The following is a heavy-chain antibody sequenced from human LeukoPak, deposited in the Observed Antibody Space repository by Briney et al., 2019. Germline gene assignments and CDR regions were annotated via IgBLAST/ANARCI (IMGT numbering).Heavy chain of an antibody. CDR3: VSFRVASYNIVVVPAAILVNFDY. D-gene: IGHD2-2*02. Sequence: GASVKVSCKVSGYTLTELSMHWVRQAPGKGLEWMGGFDPEDGETIYAQKFRGRVTITSDRSVSTAYMELSSLRSEDMVVYSCVSFRVASYNIVVVPAAILVNFDYWGQGTLVTVSS. V-gene: IGHV1-24*01. J-gene: IGHJ4*02. CDR1: GYTLTELS. CDR2: FDPEDGET.